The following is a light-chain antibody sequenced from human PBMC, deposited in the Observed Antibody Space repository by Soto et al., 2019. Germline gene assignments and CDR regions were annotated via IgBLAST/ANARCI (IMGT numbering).Light chain of an antibody. CDR3: QSYDSSLSGWV. CDR1: SSNIGAGYD. V-gene: IGLV1-40*01. J-gene: IGLJ3*02. CDR2: GNS. Sequence: QSVLTQPPSVSGAPGQRGTISCTGSSSNIGAGYDVHWYQQLPGTAPKLLIYGNSKRPSGVPDLFSGSKSGTSASLAITGLQAEDEADYYCQSYDSSLSGWVFGGGTKLTVL.